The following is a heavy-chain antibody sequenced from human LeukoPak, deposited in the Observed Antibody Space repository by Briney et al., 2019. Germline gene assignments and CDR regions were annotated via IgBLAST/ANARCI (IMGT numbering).Heavy chain of an antibody. Sequence: GESLKISCKGSGYTFTNYWIGWVRQMPGKGLEWMGIIDPGDSDTRYSPPFQGQVTISADKSISTAYLQWSSLKASDTAMYYCARGTGYKMFDYWGQGTLVTVSS. CDR3: ARGTGYKMFDY. CDR2: IDPGDSDT. D-gene: IGHD5-24*01. V-gene: IGHV5-51*01. CDR1: GYTFTNYW. J-gene: IGHJ4*02.